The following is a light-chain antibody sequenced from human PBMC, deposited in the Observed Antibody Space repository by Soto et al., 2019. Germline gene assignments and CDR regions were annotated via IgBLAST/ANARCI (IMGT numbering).Light chain of an antibody. CDR2: KAS. V-gene: IGKV1-5*03. Sequence: DIQMTQSPSTLSASVGDRVTITCRASQSISSWLAWYQKKAGRAPKLLIYKASSLESGVPSRFSGSGSGTESTLSSSSPQPDAVATYYDQPYNTLYTFGQGTKMEIK. CDR3: QPYNTLYT. CDR1: QSISSW. J-gene: IGKJ2*01.